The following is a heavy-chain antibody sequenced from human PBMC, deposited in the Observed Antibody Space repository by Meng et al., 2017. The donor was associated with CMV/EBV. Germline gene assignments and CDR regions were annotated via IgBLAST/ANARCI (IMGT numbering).Heavy chain of an antibody. CDR1: GFTFSNYA. J-gene: IGHJ5*01. Sequence: GESLKISCAASGFTFSNYAMHWVRRAPGKGLEWVAVVSYGGSETDYKDSVKGRVTISRDNSKSTLYLQMDSLTVDDTAMYYCVRGGKYCSTVNCPRWFDSWGQGTLVTVSS. D-gene: IGHD2-8*01. V-gene: IGHV3-30*04. CDR2: VSYGGSET. CDR3: VRGGKYCSTVNCPRWFDS.